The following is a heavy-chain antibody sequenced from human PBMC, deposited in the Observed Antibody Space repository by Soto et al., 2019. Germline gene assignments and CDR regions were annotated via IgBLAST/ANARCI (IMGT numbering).Heavy chain of an antibody. CDR3: AREYCTTTSCYLSPFDI. CDR1: GFTFSAYS. D-gene: IGHD2-2*01. V-gene: IGHV3-21*01. J-gene: IGHJ3*02. CDR2: ISSGSSYI. Sequence: EVQLVESGGGLVKPGGSLRLSCAASGFTFSAYSMNWVRQAPGKGLEWVSSISSGSSYIYYADSVKGRFTISRDNAKNSLYLQINSLRAEDTAVYYCAREYCTTTSCYLSPFDIWGQGTMVTVSS.